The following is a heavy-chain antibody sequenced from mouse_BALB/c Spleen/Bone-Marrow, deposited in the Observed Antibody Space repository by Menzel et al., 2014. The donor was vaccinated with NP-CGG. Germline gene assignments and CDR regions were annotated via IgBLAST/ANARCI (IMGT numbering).Heavy chain of an antibody. J-gene: IGHJ1*01. CDR1: GFNINDTY. CDR3: ARVNPWYFDV. Sequence: EVQLQQSGAELVKPGASVKLSCTAPGFNINDTYMHWVKQRPEQGLEWIGRVDPASDYTKYDPNFQGKATITADTSSNTAYLQVTNLTSEDTAVYYCARVNPWYFDVWGAGTTVTVSS. CDR2: VDPASDYT. V-gene: IGHV14-3*02. D-gene: IGHD2-2*01.